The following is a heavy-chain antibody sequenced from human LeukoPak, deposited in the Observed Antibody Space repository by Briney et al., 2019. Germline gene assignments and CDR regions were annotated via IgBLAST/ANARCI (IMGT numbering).Heavy chain of an antibody. J-gene: IGHJ5*02. D-gene: IGHD3-3*01. V-gene: IGHV1-3*01. CDR3: ARDSYDFWSGYSNWFDP. CDR1: GYTFTSYA. CDR2: INAGNGNT. Sequence: GASVKVSCKASGYTFTSYAMHWVRQAPGQRLEWMGWINAGNGNTKYSQKFQGRVTITRDTSASTAYMELSSLRSEDTAVYYCARDSYDFWSGYSNWFDPWGQGTLVTVSS.